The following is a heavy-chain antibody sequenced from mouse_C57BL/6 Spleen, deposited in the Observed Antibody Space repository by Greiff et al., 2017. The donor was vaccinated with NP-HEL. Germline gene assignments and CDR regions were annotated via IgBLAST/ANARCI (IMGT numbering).Heavy chain of an antibody. J-gene: IGHJ3*01. V-gene: IGHV1-15*01. Sequence: QVQLQQSGAELVRPGASVTLSCKASGYTFTDYEMHWVKQTPVHGLEWIGAIDPETGGTAYNQKFKGKAILTADKSSSTAYMELRSLTSEDSAVYYCTGRGRLFWFAYWGQGTLVTVSA. D-gene: IGHD1-1*01. CDR1: GYTFTDYE. CDR3: TGRGRLFWFAY. CDR2: IDPETGGT.